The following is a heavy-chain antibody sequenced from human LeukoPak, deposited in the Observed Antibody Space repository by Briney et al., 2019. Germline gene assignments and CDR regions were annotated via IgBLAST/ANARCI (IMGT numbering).Heavy chain of an antibody. Sequence: ASVKVSCKASGYTFTSYGISWVRQDPGQGLEWMGWVSAYNGNTNYAQKLQGRVTMTTDTSTSTAYMELRSLRSDDTAVYYCARPIYGSGSFGWFDPWGQGTLVTVSS. CDR2: VSAYNGNT. V-gene: IGHV1-18*04. J-gene: IGHJ5*02. CDR1: GYTFTSYG. D-gene: IGHD3-10*01. CDR3: ARPIYGSGSFGWFDP.